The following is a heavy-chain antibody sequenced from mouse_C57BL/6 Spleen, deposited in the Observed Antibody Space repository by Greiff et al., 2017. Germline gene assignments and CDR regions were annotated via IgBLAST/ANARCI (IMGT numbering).Heavy chain of an antibody. CDR3: TIFNYYGSSYLAY. CDR1: GYTFTDYE. CDR2: IDPETGGT. V-gene: IGHV1-15*01. J-gene: IGHJ3*01. D-gene: IGHD1-1*01. Sequence: QVQLQQSGAELVRPGASVTLSCKASGYTFTDYEMHWVKQTPVHGLEWIGAIDPETGGTASNQKFKGKAILTADKSSSTAYMELRSLTSEDSAVYYCTIFNYYGSSYLAYWGQGTLVTVSA.